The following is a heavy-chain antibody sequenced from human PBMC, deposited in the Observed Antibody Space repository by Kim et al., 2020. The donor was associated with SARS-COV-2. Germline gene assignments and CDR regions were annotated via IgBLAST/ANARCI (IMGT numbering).Heavy chain of an antibody. CDR1: GGSISSYY. CDR2: IYYSGST. D-gene: IGHD3-3*01. V-gene: IGHV4-59*01. J-gene: IGHJ2*01. CDR3: ARDHREWLQDTANWYFDL. Sequence: SETLSLTCTVSGGSISSYYWSWIRQPPGKGLEWNGNIYYSGSTNYNSSLKSRVTISVDTSKNQFSLKLSSVTAADTAVYYCARDHREWLQDTANWYFDLWGRGTLVTVSS.